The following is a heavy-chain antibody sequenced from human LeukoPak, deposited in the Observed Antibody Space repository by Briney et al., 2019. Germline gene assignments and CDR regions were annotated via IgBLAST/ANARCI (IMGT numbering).Heavy chain of an antibody. V-gene: IGHV4-59*12. D-gene: IGHD1-14*01. CDR3: EIKATALDAFDI. CDR1: GGSINTYF. Sequence: PSETLSLTCTVSGGSINTYFWTWIRQPPGKGLEWIEYIYYSGSTNYNPSLKSRVTISVDTSKNQFSLKLSSVTAADTAVYYCEIKATALDAFDIWGQGTMVTVSS. J-gene: IGHJ3*02. CDR2: IYYSGST.